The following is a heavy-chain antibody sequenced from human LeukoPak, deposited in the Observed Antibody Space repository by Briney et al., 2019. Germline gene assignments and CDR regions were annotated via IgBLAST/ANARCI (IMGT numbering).Heavy chain of an antibody. CDR2: ISAYNGNT. D-gene: IGHD3-22*01. Sequence: GASVKVSCKASGYTFTSYGISWVRQAPGQGLEWMGWISAYNGNTNYAQKLQGRVTMTTDTSTSTAYMELRSLRSDDTAVYYCARMISSVVISYYYYGMDVWGQGTTVTVSS. V-gene: IGHV1-18*01. CDR3: ARMISSVVISYYYYGMDV. CDR1: GYTFTSYG. J-gene: IGHJ6*02.